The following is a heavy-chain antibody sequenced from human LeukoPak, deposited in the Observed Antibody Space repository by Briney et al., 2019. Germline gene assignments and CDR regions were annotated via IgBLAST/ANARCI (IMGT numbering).Heavy chain of an antibody. CDR3: ARDIYGGHDY. J-gene: IGHJ4*02. CDR1: GFTFSNYW. D-gene: IGHD2-21*01. V-gene: IGHV3-7*04. Sequence: GGSLRLSCAASGFTFSNYWMSWVRQAPGKGLEWVANINQDGSEKSYVYSVEGRFTISRDNAKKSLYLHVNSLRAEDTAVYYCARDIYGGHDYWGQGTLLTVSS. CDR2: INQDGSEK.